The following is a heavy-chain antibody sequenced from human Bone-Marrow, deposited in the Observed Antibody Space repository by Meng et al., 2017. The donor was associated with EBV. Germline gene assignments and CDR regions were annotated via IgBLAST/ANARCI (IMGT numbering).Heavy chain of an antibody. D-gene: IGHD5-24*01. CDR3: ARRRLQFGYFDY. V-gene: IGHV4-61*01. CDR2: IYYSGST. Sequence: VQLQEAGPGLVKPSGTLSLTCTVSGGSVSSGSYYWSWIRQPPGKGLEWIGYIYYSGSTNYNPSLKSRVTISVDTSKNQFSLKLSSVTAADTAVYYCARRRLQFGYFDYWGQGTLVTVSS. CDR1: GGSVSSGSYY. J-gene: IGHJ4*02.